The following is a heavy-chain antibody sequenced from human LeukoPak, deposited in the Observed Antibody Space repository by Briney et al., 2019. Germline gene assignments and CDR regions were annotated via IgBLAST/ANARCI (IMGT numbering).Heavy chain of an antibody. J-gene: IGHJ5*02. D-gene: IGHD3-10*01. V-gene: IGHV6-1*01. CDR2: TYYRSKWYN. Sequence: SQTLSLTCAISGDSVSSNTASWNWIRLSPSRGLEWLGMTYYRSKWYNQYAESVKSRIAINPDTSKNQFSLHLNSVTPEDTAIYYCARTYYFASGSYPQGFDPWGQGTLVIVSS. CDR3: ARTYYFASGSYPQGFDP. CDR1: GDSVSSNTAS.